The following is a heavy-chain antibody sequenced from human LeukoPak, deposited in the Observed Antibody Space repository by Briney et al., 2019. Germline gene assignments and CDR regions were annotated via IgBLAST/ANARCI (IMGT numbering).Heavy chain of an antibody. CDR3: ARDGDKRFLEWLAYNWFDP. J-gene: IGHJ5*02. CDR2: ISSSGSTI. D-gene: IGHD3-3*01. V-gene: IGHV3-48*04. CDR1: GFTFRTYA. Sequence: PGGSLRLSCAASGFTFRTYAMNWVRQAPGKGLEWVSYISSSGSTIYYADSVKGRFTISRDNAKNSLYLQMNSLRAEDTAVYYCARDGDKRFLEWLAYNWFDPWGQGTLVTVSS.